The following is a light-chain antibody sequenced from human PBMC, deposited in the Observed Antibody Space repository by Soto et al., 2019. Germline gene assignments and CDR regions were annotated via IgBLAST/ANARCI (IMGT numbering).Light chain of an antibody. CDR3: QVWDNNSDHVV. V-gene: IGLV3-21*02. CDR2: HDS. J-gene: IGLJ2*01. Sequence: SYELTQPPSVSVAPGQTATITCGGNNIGTKSVHWYQQRPGQAPVVVVYHDSDRPSGISERFSGSNSGNTATLTITRVEAGDEAVHSCQVWDNNSDHVVFGGGTKLTVL. CDR1: NIGTKS.